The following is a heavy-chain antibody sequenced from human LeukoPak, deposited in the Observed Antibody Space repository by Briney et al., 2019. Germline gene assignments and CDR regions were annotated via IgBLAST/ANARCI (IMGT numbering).Heavy chain of an antibody. CDR2: MNPNSGNT. CDR3: ARLRNYYDSSGQTEYYYGMDV. V-gene: IGHV1-8*01. J-gene: IGHJ6*02. CDR1: GYTFTSYD. D-gene: IGHD3-22*01. Sequence: ASVKVSCKASGYTFTSYDINWVRQATGQGLEWMGWMNPNSGNTGYAQKFQGRVTMTRNTSISTAYMELSSLRSEDTAVYYCARLRNYYDSSGQTEYYYGMDVWGQGTTVTVSS.